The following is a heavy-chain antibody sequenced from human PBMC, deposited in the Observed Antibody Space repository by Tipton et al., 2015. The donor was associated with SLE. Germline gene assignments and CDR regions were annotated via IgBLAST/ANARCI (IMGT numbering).Heavy chain of an antibody. CDR1: GSTFSSYG. Sequence: RSLRLSCAASGSTFSSYGMHWVRQAPGKGLEWVAVIWYDGSNKYYADSVKGRFTISRDNSKNTLYLQMNSLRAEDTAVYYCAKDGFVTIFGVVPSYFDYWGQGTLVTVSS. CDR2: IWYDGSNK. CDR3: AKDGFVTIFGVVPSYFDY. V-gene: IGHV3-33*06. J-gene: IGHJ4*02. D-gene: IGHD3-3*01.